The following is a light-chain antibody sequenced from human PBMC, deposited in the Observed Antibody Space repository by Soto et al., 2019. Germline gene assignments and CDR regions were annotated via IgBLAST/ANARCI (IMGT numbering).Light chain of an antibody. V-gene: IGLV1-40*01. Sequence: QSVLTQPPSVSGAPGQTVTISCTGSSSNIGADYDVHWYHQLPGAAPRLLIYANWNRPLGVPDRFSGSKSGASASLAITGLQAEDEADYYCQSYDVSLSAWVFGGGTKLTVL. CDR2: ANW. J-gene: IGLJ3*02. CDR3: QSYDVSLSAWV. CDR1: SSNIGADYD.